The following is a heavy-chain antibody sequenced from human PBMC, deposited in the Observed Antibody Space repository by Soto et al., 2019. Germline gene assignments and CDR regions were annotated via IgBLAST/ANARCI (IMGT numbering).Heavy chain of an antibody. CDR1: GFTFSSYA. D-gene: IGHD6-13*01. CDR2: ISGSGGST. Sequence: EVQLLESGGGLVQPGGSLRLSCAASGFTFSSYAMSWVRQAPGKGLEWVSAISGSGGSTYYADSVKGRFTISRDNSKNTLYLQMNILRAEDTAVYYCAKDPPYSSSWYQYFDLWVRGTLVTVSS. V-gene: IGHV3-23*01. CDR3: AKDPPYSSSWYQYFDL. J-gene: IGHJ2*01.